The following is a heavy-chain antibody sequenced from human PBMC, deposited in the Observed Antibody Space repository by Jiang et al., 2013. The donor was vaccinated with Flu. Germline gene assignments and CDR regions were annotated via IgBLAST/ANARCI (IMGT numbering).Heavy chain of an antibody. CDR2: VSWNGGDT. D-gene: IGHD3-10*01. Sequence: QLVESGGDLVQPGGSLRLVCSASGFTFDDYAMHWVRQAPGKGLEWVSSVSWNGGDTDYADSVKGRFTISRDNAKNSLFLQMHSLRTEDTALYYCAKVEWFGDSYYFDYWGQGALVTVSS. CDR1: GFTFDDYA. V-gene: IGHV3-9*01. CDR3: AKVEWFGDSYYFDY. J-gene: IGHJ4*02.